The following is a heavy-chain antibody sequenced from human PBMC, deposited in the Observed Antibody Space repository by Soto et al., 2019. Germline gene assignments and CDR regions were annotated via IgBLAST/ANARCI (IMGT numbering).Heavy chain of an antibody. D-gene: IGHD2-2*01. Sequence: GGSLRLSCAASGFTFSSYSMNWVRQAPGKGLEWVSSISSSSSYIYYADSVKGRFTISRDNAKNSLYLQMNSLRAEDTAVYYCARDCSSTSCHDYWGQGTLVTVSS. V-gene: IGHV3-21*01. CDR3: ARDCSSTSCHDY. CDR1: GFTFSSYS. J-gene: IGHJ4*02. CDR2: ISSSSSYI.